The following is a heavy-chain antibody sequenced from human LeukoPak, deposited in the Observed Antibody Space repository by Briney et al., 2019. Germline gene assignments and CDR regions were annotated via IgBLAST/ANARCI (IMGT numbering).Heavy chain of an antibody. CDR2: IKPDGSEK. CDR1: GLTFSSHW. Sequence: GGSLRLSCAASGLTFSSHWMSWVRQAPGEGLEWVANIKPDGSEKYFVDSVKGRFTVSRDNAKNSLYLQMTSLRVEDTAVYYCARYLGSASNPPFDYWGQGTLVTVSS. D-gene: IGHD6-25*01. J-gene: IGHJ4*02. CDR3: ARYLGSASNPPFDY. V-gene: IGHV3-7*01.